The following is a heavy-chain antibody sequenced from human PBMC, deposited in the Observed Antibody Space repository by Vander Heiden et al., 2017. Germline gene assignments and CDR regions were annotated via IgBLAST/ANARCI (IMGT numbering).Heavy chain of an antibody. CDR1: GSTFSSYA. J-gene: IGHJ4*02. D-gene: IGHD1-26*01. CDR3: AKVRSGSYY. CDR2: ISGSGGST. Sequence: EVQLLVSGGGLVQPGGSLRRSWAAPGSTFSSYAMSWVRQAPGRGLEWVSAISGSGGSTDYADSVKGRFTITRDNSKNTLYLQMNSLRAEDTSVYYCAKVRSGSYYWGQGTLVTVSS. V-gene: IGHV3-23*01.